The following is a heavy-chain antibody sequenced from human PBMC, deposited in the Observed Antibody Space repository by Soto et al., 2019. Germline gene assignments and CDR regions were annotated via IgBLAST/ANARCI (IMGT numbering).Heavy chain of an antibody. V-gene: IGHV4-31*03. Sequence: QVQLQGSGPGLLKPSQTLSLTCTVSGDSLRSGGYYWSWVRQHPGKGLECIGHIYYSVTTYYHPSLKSRITVSVAMSENLFSLKLSSVTAADTAVYDCAKASWTSFRGPPGHYAMDVWGQGTTVTVSS. J-gene: IGHJ6*02. CDR3: AKASWTSFRGPPGHYAMDV. CDR1: GDSLRSGGYY. D-gene: IGHD3-10*01. CDR2: IYYSVTT.